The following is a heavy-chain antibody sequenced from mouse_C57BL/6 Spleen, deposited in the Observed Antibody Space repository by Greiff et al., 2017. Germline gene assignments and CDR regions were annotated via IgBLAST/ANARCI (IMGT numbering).Heavy chain of an antibody. J-gene: IGHJ2*01. Sequence: QVQLQQPGAELVRPGSSVKLSCKASGYTFTSYWMHWVKQRPIQGLEWIGNIDPSDSETHYNQKFKDKATLTVDKSSSTAYMQLSSLTSEDSAVYYCARWGALYDNNYLDYWGQGTTLTVSS. D-gene: IGHD2-3*01. CDR1: GYTFTSYW. V-gene: IGHV1-52*01. CDR2: IDPSDSET. CDR3: ARWGALYDNNYLDY.